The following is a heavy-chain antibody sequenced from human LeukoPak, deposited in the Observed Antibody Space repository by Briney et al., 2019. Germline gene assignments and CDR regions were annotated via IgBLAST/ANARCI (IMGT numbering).Heavy chain of an antibody. CDR2: IGTAGDT. CDR3: ARVAKERVGGVYYFDY. V-gene: IGHV3-13*01. D-gene: IGHD1-1*01. Sequence: GGSLRLSCAASGFTFSDYDMHWVRQATGKGLEWVSAIGTAGDTYYTGSVKGRFTISRENAKNSLYLQMNSLRAGDTAVYYCARVAKERVGGVYYFDYSGQGTLVTVSS. J-gene: IGHJ4*02. CDR1: GFTFSDYD.